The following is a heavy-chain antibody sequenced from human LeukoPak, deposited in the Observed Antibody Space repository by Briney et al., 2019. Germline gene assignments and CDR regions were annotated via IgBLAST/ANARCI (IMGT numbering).Heavy chain of an antibody. CDR1: GGSFSGYY. CDR2: INHSGST. V-gene: IGHV4-34*01. CDR3: ARDGSSWTPFDY. J-gene: IGHJ4*02. D-gene: IGHD6-13*01. Sequence: SETLSLTCAVYGGSFSGYYWSWIRQPPGKGLEWIGEINHSGSTNYNPSLKSRVTIPVDTSKNQFSLKLSSVTAADTAVYYCARDGSSWTPFDYWGQGTLVTVSS.